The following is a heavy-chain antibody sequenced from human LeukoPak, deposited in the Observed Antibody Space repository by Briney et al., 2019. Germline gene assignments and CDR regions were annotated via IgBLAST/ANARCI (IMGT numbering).Heavy chain of an antibody. V-gene: IGHV3-15*01. CDR3: AEFNTRDAFEI. CDR1: GFTFGYSW. J-gene: IGHJ3*02. Sequence: GGSLRLSCVAPGFTFGYSWMSWVRQAPGKGLEWVGRIKSKSDGGTADYAAVVKARFIISRDDSKDTLYLQMNSMKTEDTGIYYCAEFNTRDAFEIWGQGTMVTVSS. CDR2: IKSKSDGGTA. D-gene: IGHD1-26*01.